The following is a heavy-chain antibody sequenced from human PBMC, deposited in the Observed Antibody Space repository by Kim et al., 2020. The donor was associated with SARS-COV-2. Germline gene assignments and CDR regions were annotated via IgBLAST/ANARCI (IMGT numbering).Heavy chain of an antibody. D-gene: IGHD3-10*01. CDR1: GGSISSGDDY. V-gene: IGHV4-30-4*01. Sequence: SETLSLTCTVSGGSISSGDDYWSWIRQPPGKGLEWIGYIYYSGITQYNPSLKSRVIISVDTSNSQFSLKLSSVTAADTAVYYCARENFGSGKYAFDIWGRGTMVTVSS. CDR2: IYYSGIT. CDR3: ARENFGSGKYAFDI. J-gene: IGHJ3*02.